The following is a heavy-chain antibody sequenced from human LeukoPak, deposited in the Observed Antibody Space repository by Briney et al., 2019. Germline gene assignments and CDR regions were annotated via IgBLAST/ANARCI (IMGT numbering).Heavy chain of an antibody. Sequence: GGSLRLSCAASGFTFSSYWMSWVRQAPGKGLEWVANIKPDGTEKYYVDSVKGRFTIARDNAKNSLYLQMNSLRADDMAVYYCARVGLGVGSGRKASGFDPWGQGTLVTVSS. J-gene: IGHJ5*02. CDR1: GFTFSSYW. D-gene: IGHD3-10*01. CDR2: IKPDGTEK. V-gene: IGHV3-7*01. CDR3: ARVGLGVGSGRKASGFDP.